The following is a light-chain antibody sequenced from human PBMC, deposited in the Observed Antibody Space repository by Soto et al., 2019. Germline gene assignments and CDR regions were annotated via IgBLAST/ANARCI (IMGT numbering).Light chain of an antibody. Sequence: DIQMTQSPSTLSASVGDRVTLTCRASQSLGRRLAWYQQKPGKAPDLLIYDASSLESGVPSRFSGTGSGTEFTLTISSLQPDDFATYYCQHYNSHSNTFGPGTKVDIK. CDR1: QSLGRR. CDR3: QHYNSHSNT. CDR2: DAS. J-gene: IGKJ1*01. V-gene: IGKV1-5*01.